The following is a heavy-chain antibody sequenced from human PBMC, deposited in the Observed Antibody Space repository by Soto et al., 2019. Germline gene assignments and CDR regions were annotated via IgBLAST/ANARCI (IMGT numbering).Heavy chain of an antibody. CDR2: IKRKSDGRTA. Sequence: GGSLRLSCAASGFTFSNAWMTWVRQAPGKGLEWVGRIKRKSDGRTADYAAPVKGRFTMSRDDSRNTVYLQMNSLKTEHTAVYYCTTALFDYDSSGYPFWGQGTLVTVSS. CDR3: TTALFDYDSSGYPF. CDR1: GFTFSNAW. V-gene: IGHV3-15*01. D-gene: IGHD3-22*01. J-gene: IGHJ4*02.